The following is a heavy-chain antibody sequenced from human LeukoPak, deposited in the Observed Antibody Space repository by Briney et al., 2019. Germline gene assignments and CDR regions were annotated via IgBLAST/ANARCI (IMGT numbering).Heavy chain of an antibody. CDR3: TTGTYYDFWSGPTTNLNYYYYGMDV. Sequence: PGGSLRLSCAASGFTFSNAWMNWVRQAPGKGLEWVGRIKSKTDGGTTDYAAPVKGRFTISRDDSKNTLYLQMNSLKTEDTAVYYCTTGTYYDFWSGPTTNLNYYYYGMDVWGQGTTVTVSS. V-gene: IGHV3-15*07. CDR2: IKSKTDGGTT. CDR1: GFTFSNAW. J-gene: IGHJ6*02. D-gene: IGHD3-3*01.